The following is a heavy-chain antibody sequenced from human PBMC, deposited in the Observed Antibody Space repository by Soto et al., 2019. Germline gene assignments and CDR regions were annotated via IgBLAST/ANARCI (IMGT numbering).Heavy chain of an antibody. CDR1: GFTFSSYA. CDR3: ANNNYDFWQSGYYIY. V-gene: IGHV3-23*01. Sequence: EVQLLESGGGLVEPGGSLRLSCAASGFTFSSYAMSWVRQAPGKGLEWVSAISGSGGSTYYADSVKGRFTISRDNSKNTLYLQMNSLRAEDTAVYYCANNNYDFWQSGYYIYWGQGTLVTVSS. CDR2: ISGSGGST. J-gene: IGHJ4*02. D-gene: IGHD3-3*01.